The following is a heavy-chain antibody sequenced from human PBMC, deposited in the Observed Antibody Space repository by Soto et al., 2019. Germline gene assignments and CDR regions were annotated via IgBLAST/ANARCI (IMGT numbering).Heavy chain of an antibody. CDR2: INHSGST. V-gene: IGHV4-34*01. J-gene: IGHJ5*02. Sequence: SETLSLTCAVYGGSFSGYYWSWIRQPPGKGLEWIGEINHSGSTNYNPSLKSRVTISVDTSKNQFSLKLSSVTAADTAVYYCARAYGSGRSGWFDPWGQGTLVTVPQ. CDR1: GGSFSGYY. D-gene: IGHD3-10*01. CDR3: ARAYGSGRSGWFDP.